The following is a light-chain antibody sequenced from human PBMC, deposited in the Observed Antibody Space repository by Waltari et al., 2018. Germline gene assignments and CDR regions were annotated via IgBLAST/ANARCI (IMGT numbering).Light chain of an antibody. V-gene: IGLV4-69*01. J-gene: IGLJ3*02. CDR3: QTGGHGTWV. Sequence: QLVVTQSPSASASLGAPSKLTCTLSSGPSSTIIAWLQQQPEKGPRYLMKVNSDGSHSRGDEIPDRFSGSSSGAERHLTISSLQAEDEADYYCQTGGHGTWVFGGGTKLTVL. CDR1: SGPSSTI. CDR2: VNSDGSH.